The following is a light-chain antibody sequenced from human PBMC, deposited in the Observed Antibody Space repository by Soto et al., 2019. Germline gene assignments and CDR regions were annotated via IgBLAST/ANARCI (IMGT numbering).Light chain of an antibody. V-gene: IGKV1-5*01. J-gene: IGKJ5*01. CDR2: DAS. CDR3: QQYNSYLIT. CDR1: QSISSW. Sequence: DIQMTQSPSTLSASVGDRVTITCRASQSISSWLAWYQQKPGKAPKLLIYDASSLESGVPSRFSGSGSGTEFNLTISSLQPDDFATYYCQQYNSYLITFGQGTRLEIK.